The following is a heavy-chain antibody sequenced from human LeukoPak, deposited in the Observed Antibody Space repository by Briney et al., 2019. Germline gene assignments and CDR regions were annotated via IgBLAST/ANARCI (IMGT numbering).Heavy chain of an antibody. V-gene: IGHV4-4*02. CDR2: VHLDGRT. J-gene: IGHJ4*02. CDR3: AREGGFYRPLDY. Sequence: SGTLSLTCGVSGGSVINTNGWTWVRQRPGKGLEWIGEVHLDGRTNYNPSLESPLTMSVDVSENQVSLKLPSVTAADAAVYYCAREGGFYRPLDYSGQGTLVTVSS. CDR1: GGSVINTNG. D-gene: IGHD3-3*01.